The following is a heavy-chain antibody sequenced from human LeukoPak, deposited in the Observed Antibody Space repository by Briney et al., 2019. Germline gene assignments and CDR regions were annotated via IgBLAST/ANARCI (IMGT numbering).Heavy chain of an antibody. D-gene: IGHD3-22*01. CDR3: ARGRLKDDSGGCDHFDY. J-gene: IGHJ4*02. V-gene: IGHV3-74*01. CDR2: IRSDGSGT. Sequence: GGSLRLSCGASGFSLSDYWMHWVRQIPGTGLLWVSRIRSDGSGTSYADSVKGRFTISRDNAKNTLYLQMNSLRVEVTAVYFCARGRLKDDSGGCDHFDYWGQGTLVTVSS. CDR1: GFSLSDYW.